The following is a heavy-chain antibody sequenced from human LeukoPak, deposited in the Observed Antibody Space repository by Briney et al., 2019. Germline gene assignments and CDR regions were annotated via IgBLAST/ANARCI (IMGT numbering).Heavy chain of an antibody. J-gene: IGHJ5*02. V-gene: IGHV4-39*07. CDR2: INHSGST. D-gene: IGHD3-10*01. CDR3: ARGRGEGRGIAMVRGVRAPSYNWFDP. Sequence: SETLSLTCTVSGGSISSSSYYWGWIRQPPGKGLEWIGEINHSGSTYYNPSLKSRVTISVDTSKNQFSLKLSSVTAADTAAYYCARGRGEGRGIAMVRGVRAPSYNWFDPWGHGTQVTVSS. CDR1: GGSISSSSYY.